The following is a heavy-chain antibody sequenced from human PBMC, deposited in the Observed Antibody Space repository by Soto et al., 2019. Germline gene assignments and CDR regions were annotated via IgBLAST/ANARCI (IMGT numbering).Heavy chain of an antibody. J-gene: IGHJ2*01. CDR1: GGSISSGNDS. CDR3: ARDLHDYGDWYFDL. V-gene: IGHV4-30-2*01. CDR2: IFHSGSP. Sequence: QLRLQESGSGLVKPSQTLSLTCAVSGGSISSGNDSWSWIRQPPGKGLEWIGYIFHSGSPYYNPSLQXXVXVSVDRSKNQFALRLSSVTAADTAVYYCARDLHDYGDWYFDLWGRGTLVTVSS. D-gene: IGHD4-17*01.